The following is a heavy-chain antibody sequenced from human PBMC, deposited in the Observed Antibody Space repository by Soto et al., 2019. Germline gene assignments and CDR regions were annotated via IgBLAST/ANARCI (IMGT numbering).Heavy chain of an antibody. CDR1: GGTFSSYA. D-gene: IGHD3-10*01. CDR3: ARDGYYGSGSYRPFDY. J-gene: IGHJ4*02. V-gene: IGHV1-69*01. CDR2: IIPIFGTA. Sequence: QVQLVQSGAEVKKPGSSVKVSCKASGGTFSSYAISWVRQAPGQGLEWMGGIIPIFGTANYAQKFQGRVTITADESTSTTYMELSSLRSADTAVYYCARDGYYGSGSYRPFDYWGQGTLVTVSS.